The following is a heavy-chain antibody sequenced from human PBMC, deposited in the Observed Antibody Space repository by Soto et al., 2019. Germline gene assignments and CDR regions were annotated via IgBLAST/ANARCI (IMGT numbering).Heavy chain of an antibody. CDR2: INPDASDA. CDR3: ARPKTMVYSAFDT. CDR1: GFTFSSHW. D-gene: IGHD2-8*01. Sequence: EVQLVESGGGLVQPGGSLRLSCAASGFTFSSHWLHWVRQTPGEGLVSVSRINPDASDADYADSVKGRFTISRDNAKSTLYLDMNSLRAEDTGVYYCARPKTMVYSAFDTWGQGSMFTVSS. J-gene: IGHJ3*02. V-gene: IGHV3-74*01.